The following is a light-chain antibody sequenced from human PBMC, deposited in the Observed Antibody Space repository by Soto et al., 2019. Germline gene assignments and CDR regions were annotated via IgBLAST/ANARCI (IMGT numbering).Light chain of an antibody. J-gene: IGLJ3*02. CDR1: SSNIGNNY. CDR3: GTWDSSLSAWV. Sequence: QSVLTQPPSVSAAPGQKVTISCSGSSSNIGNNYVSWYQQLPGTAPKLLIYDNNKRPSGIPDRFSGSKSGTSATLGITGLQTGDEGDYYCGTWDSSLSAWVLGGGTKLTVL. CDR2: DNN. V-gene: IGLV1-51*01.